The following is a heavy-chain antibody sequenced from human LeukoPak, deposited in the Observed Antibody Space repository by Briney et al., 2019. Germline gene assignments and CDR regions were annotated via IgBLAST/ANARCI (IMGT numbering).Heavy chain of an antibody. Sequence: WMGXXXPSGGSTSYAQKFQGRVTMTRDTSTSTVYMELSSLRSEDTAVYYCARDIVVVPAAPVYGMDVWGKGTTVTVSS. CDR3: ARDIVVVPAAPVYGMDV. V-gene: IGHV1-46*01. D-gene: IGHD2-2*01. J-gene: IGHJ6*04. CDR2: XXPSGGST.